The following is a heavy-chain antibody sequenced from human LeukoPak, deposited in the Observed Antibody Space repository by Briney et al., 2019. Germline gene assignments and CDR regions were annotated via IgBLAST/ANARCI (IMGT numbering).Heavy chain of an antibody. V-gene: IGHV4-34*01. D-gene: IGHD2-21*01. CDR2: VSPCGYT. J-gene: IGHJ5*02. CDR1: GVSVSDYY. Sequence: SETLSLTCAVSGVSVSDYYWSWIRQSPEKGLEWIGEVSPCGYTTYNPSLRSRVIISEDTSENQLSLNVTSVTPADTALYYCARIRCGRGQARCYNHWAQGSLVTVSS. CDR3: ARIRCGRGQARCYNH.